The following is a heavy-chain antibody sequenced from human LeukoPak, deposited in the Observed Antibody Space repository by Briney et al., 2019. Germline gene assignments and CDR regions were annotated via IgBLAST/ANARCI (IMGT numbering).Heavy chain of an antibody. V-gene: IGHV3-69-1*01. CDR2: ISSSSYK. CDR3: ARERLVVVGDSYYYYGMDV. CDR1: GFTCSNYK. Sequence: GGSLRLSCSASGFTCSNYKMDWVRQAPGKGLEWVSSISSSSYKYYADSVKGRFTISRDNAKNSLFLQMNSLRAEDTAVYYCARERLVVVGDSYYYYGMDVWGQGTTVTVSS. D-gene: IGHD2-2*01. J-gene: IGHJ6*02.